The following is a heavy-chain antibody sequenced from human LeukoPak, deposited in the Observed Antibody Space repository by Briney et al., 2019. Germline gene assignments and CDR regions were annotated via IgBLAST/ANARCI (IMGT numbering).Heavy chain of an antibody. CDR1: GFTFSSYA. J-gene: IGHJ4*02. CDR3: ARAGRAYSYGIYAY. D-gene: IGHD5-18*01. V-gene: IGHV3-64*01. CDR2: INSNGGST. Sequence: PGGSLRLSCAVSGFTFSSYAMHWVRQAPGKGLEYVSVINSNGGSTDYANSVKGRFTISRDNSKNTLYLQMGSLRAEDMAVYYCARAGRAYSYGIYAYWGQGTLVTVSS.